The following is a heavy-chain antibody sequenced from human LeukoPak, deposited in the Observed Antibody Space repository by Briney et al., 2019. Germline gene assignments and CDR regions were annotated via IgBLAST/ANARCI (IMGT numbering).Heavy chain of an antibody. J-gene: IGHJ3*02. CDR2: INPNSGGT. CDR3: ARDYDILTGYYTGDAFDI. D-gene: IGHD3-9*01. Sequence: ASVKVSCKASGYTFTAYYMHWVRQAPGQGLEWMGWINPNSGGTNYAQKFQGRVTMTRDTSISTAYMELSRLRSDDTAVYYCARDYDILTGYYTGDAFDIWGQGTMVTVSS. V-gene: IGHV1-2*02. CDR1: GYTFTAYY.